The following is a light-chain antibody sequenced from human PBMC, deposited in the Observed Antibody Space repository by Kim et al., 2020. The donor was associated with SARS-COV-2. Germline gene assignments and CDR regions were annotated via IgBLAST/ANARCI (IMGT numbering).Light chain of an antibody. Sequence: DIVMTQSPDSLAVSLGERATINCKSSQSVLYSSNNKNYLAWYQQRPGQPPKLLIYWASTRASGVPDRFSGSGSGTDFTLTISSLQAADVAVYYCQQYYTTPWTFGQGTKVDIK. CDR3: QQYYTTPWT. CDR2: WAS. V-gene: IGKV4-1*01. J-gene: IGKJ1*01. CDR1: QSVLYSSNNKNY.